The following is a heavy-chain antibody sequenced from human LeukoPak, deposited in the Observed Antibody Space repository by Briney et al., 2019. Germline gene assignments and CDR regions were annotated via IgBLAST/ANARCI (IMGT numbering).Heavy chain of an antibody. Sequence: SETLSLTCTVSGGSISSYYWSWIRQPAGKGLEWIGRIYTSGSTNYNPSLESRVTMSVDTSKNQFSLNLSPVTAADTAVYYCARDSTLRYYFDYWGQGTLVTVSS. CDR1: GGSISSYY. V-gene: IGHV4-4*07. CDR3: ARDSTLRYYFDY. CDR2: IYTSGST. J-gene: IGHJ4*02. D-gene: IGHD2-2*01.